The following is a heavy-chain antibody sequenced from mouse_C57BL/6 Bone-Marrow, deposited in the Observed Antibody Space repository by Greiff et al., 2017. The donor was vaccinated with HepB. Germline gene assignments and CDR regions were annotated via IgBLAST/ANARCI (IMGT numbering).Heavy chain of an antibody. D-gene: IGHD1-1*01. Sequence: VQLQQPGAELVKPGASVKLSCKASGYTFTSYWMHWVKQRPEQGLEWIGMIHPNSGSTNYNEKFKSKATLTVDKSSSTAYMQLSSLTSEDSAVYYCARPPLYYYGSSYLYWYFDVWGTGTTVTVSS. V-gene: IGHV1-64*01. CDR2: IHPNSGST. CDR3: ARPPLYYYGSSYLYWYFDV. J-gene: IGHJ1*03. CDR1: GYTFTSYW.